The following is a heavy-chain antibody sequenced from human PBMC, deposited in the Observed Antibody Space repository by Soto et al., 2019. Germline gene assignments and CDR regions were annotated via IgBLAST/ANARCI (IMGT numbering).Heavy chain of an antibody. Sequence: QITLKESGPTLVKPTQTLTLTCTFSGFSVSTSGVGVGWIRQPPGKALEWLALIYWDDDKRYSPSLKSRLTITKYTSKNQVVLTMTNMDPVDTATYYCAYGDYVGNWFDPWGQGTLVTVSS. J-gene: IGHJ5*02. D-gene: IGHD4-17*01. CDR1: GFSVSTSGVG. CDR3: AYGDYVGNWFDP. V-gene: IGHV2-5*02. CDR2: IYWDDDK.